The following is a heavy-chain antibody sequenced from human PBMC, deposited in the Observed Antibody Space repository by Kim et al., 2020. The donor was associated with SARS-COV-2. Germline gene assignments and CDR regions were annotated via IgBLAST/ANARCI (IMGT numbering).Heavy chain of an antibody. D-gene: IGHD1-7*01. V-gene: IGHV3-21*01. J-gene: IGHJ4*02. Sequence: IYYADSVKGRFTISRDNAKNSLYLQMNSLRAEDTAVYYCARDSGELELLHWGQGTLVTVSS. CDR2: I. CDR3: ARDSGELELLH.